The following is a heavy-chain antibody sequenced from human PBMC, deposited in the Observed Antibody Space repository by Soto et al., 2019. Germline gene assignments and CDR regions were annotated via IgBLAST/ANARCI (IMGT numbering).Heavy chain of an antibody. CDR2: INPNNGGT. J-gene: IGHJ3*02. CDR3: ARAGIGDGYNFSFDAFDI. Sequence: ASVKVSCKASGYTFTNFGISWVRQAPGQGFEWMGWINPNNGGTNYAQKFQGRVTMTRDTSISTAYMELSRLRSDDTAVYFCARAGIGDGYNFSFDAFDIWGQGTMVTVS. V-gene: IGHV1-2*02. D-gene: IGHD5-12*01. CDR1: GYTFTNFG.